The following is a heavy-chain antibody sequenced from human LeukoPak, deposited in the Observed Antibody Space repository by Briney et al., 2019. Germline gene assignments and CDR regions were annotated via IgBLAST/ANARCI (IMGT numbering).Heavy chain of an antibody. J-gene: IGHJ4*02. CDR1: GLSFSSYS. D-gene: IGHD3-22*01. CDR3: SRDRAYYASSGYYSDYFDD. V-gene: IGHV3-21*01. Sequence: VGSLRLSCVPSGLSFSSYSINWVRPAPRKGLTWVSCISSSISDIYYAASVKGRFLISRDNAKNSLYLQMNILGAEDQAVDYFSRDRAYYASSGYYSDYFDDWGKGTMVTVSS. CDR2: ISSSISDI.